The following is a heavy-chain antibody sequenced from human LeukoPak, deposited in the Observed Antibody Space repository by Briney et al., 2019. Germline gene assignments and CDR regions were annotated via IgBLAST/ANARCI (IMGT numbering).Heavy chain of an antibody. Sequence: ASVKVSCKASGYTFTSYDIIWVRQASGQGLEWMGWMNPNSGHTGYGQKFQGRVTMTRTTSISTAYMELTSLTSEDSAVYYCARSIVGVRKRNDYWGQGTLVTVSS. J-gene: IGHJ4*02. CDR2: MNPNSGHT. V-gene: IGHV1-8*01. D-gene: IGHD1-26*01. CDR1: GYTFTSYD. CDR3: ARSIVGVRKRNDY.